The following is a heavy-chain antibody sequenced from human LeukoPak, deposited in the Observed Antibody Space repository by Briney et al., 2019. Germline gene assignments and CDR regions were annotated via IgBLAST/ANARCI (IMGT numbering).Heavy chain of an antibody. D-gene: IGHD1-1*01. V-gene: IGHV3-23*01. CDR3: AKDGNWNVNYFDY. CDR1: GFTFSSYA. CDR2: ISGSGRNT. Sequence: GGSLRLSCAASGFTFSSYAMSWVRQAPGKGLEWVSVISGSGRNTYYADSVKGRFTISRDNSKNTLYLQMNSLRAEDTAVYYCAKDGNWNVNYFDYWGQGTLVTVSS. J-gene: IGHJ4*02.